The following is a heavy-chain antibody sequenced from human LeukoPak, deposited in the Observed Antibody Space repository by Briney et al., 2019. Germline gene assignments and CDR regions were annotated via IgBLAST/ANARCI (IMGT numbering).Heavy chain of an antibody. CDR1: GGTFSSYA. D-gene: IGHD2-15*01. CDR3: ARFSGCSGGSCYSESGAFDI. V-gene: IGHV1-69*04. CDR2: IIPILGIA. J-gene: IGHJ3*02. Sequence: SVKVSCKASGGTFSSYAISWVRQAPGQGLEWMGRIIPILGIANYAQEFQGRVTITADKSTSTAYMELSSLRSEDTAVYYCARFSGCSGGSCYSESGAFDIWGQGTMVTVSS.